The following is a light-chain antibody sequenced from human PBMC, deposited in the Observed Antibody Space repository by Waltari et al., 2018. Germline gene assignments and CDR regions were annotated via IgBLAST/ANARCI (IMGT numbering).Light chain of an antibody. J-gene: IGKJ3*01. V-gene: IGKV1-5*03. Sequence: DIHLTQSPSTLSASVGDRVTITCRASQNIDTWLAWYQQKPGKAPKLLIYKASYLQIGVPSRFSGRGSGTEFTLTIDSLQPDDFATYHCQQYNSYSCGFGPGTTVDLK. CDR1: QNIDTW. CDR2: KAS. CDR3: QQYNSYSCG.